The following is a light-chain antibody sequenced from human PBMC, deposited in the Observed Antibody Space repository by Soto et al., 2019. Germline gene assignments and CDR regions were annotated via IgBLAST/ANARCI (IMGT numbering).Light chain of an antibody. Sequence: IVLTQSPGTLSLSPGERVTLSCRASQSISRNYLAWYQQKPGLAPRLIMYNGSRRAAGTPDRFSGSGSGTDFSLTISRLEPEDSAVYYCQQYASAPFSLGPGTKVDIK. J-gene: IGKJ3*01. CDR1: QSISRNY. V-gene: IGKV3-20*01. CDR3: QQYASAPFS. CDR2: NGS.